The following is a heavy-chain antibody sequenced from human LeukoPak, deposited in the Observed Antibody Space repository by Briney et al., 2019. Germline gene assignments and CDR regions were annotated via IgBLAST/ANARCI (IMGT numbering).Heavy chain of an antibody. V-gene: IGHV3-9*01. CDR3: VKGYSAIVATLLDY. D-gene: IGHD5-12*01. J-gene: IGHJ4*02. Sequence: HSGRSLRLSCAASGFTFDDYAMHWVRQAPGKGLEWVSGISWNSGSIGYADSVKGRFTISRDNAKNSLYLQMNSLRAEDTALYYCVKGYSAIVATLLDYWGQGTLVTVSS. CDR2: ISWNSGSI. CDR1: GFTFDDYA.